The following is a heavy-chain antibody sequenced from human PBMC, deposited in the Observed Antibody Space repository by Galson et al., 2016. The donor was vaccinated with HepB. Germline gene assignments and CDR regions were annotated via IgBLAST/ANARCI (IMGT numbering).Heavy chain of an antibody. J-gene: IGHJ4*02. Sequence: SETLSLTCAVTGGPVSSGDYCWHWIRQPPGAGLEWIGFIKHSGSSNYNPSLKSRVTMSIDTSKNQFSLKLTSATAADTAVYYCARDQSGSYIVHWGQGTLVTVSS. D-gene: IGHD1-26*01. CDR2: IKHSGSS. CDR1: GGPVSSGDYC. CDR3: ARDQSGSYIVH. V-gene: IGHV4-61*08.